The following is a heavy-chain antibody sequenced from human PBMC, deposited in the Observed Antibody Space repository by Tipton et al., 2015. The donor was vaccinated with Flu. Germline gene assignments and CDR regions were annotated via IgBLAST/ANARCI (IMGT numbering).Heavy chain of an antibody. J-gene: IGHJ2*01. CDR2: IKQDGTEK. CDR1: EITFRSYW. Sequence: SLRLSCVASEITFRSYWMSWVRQAPGQGLEWVANIKQDGTEKNYLDSVKGRFTISRDNSRNTLYLQMDSLRAEDTAVYYCATGTANWYFDLWGRGTLVTVSS. V-gene: IGHV3-7*01. D-gene: IGHD1-1*01. CDR3: ATGTANWYFDL.